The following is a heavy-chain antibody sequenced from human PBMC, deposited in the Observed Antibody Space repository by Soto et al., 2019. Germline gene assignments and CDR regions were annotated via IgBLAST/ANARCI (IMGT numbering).Heavy chain of an antibody. J-gene: IGHJ6*02. CDR2: IYTSGST. V-gene: IGHV4-4*07. CDR1: GGSISSYY. CDR3: ARDKPPFRYYYYGMDV. Sequence: SETLSLTCTVSGGSISSYYWSWIRQPAGKGLEWIGRIYTSGSTNYNPSLKSRVTMSVDTSKNQFSLKLSSVTAADTAVYYCARDKPPFRYYYYGMDVWSQGTTVTVSS.